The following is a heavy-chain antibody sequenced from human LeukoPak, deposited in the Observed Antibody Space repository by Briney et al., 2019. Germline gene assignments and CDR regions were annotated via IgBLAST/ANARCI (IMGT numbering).Heavy chain of an antibody. CDR2: ISGSGGST. D-gene: IGHD1-26*01. V-gene: IGHV3-23*01. J-gene: IGHJ4*02. Sequence: PGGSLRLSCAASGLTFSSYAMSWVRQAPGKGLEWVSAISGSGGSTYYADSVKGRFTISRDNSKNTLYLQMNSLRAEDTAVYYCAKDMKGIVGARADYWGQGTLVTVSS. CDR1: GLTFSSYA. CDR3: AKDMKGIVGARADY.